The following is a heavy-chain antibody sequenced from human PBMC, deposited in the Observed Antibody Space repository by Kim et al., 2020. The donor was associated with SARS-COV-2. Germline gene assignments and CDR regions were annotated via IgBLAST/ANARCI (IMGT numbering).Heavy chain of an antibody. Sequence: SETLSLTCAVYSGSFSGYHWSWIRQPPGKGLEWIGEINRRGSANSNPSPKSRRTMTIDTSKKQSSLHLTSVPAADTAVDYGWRAANYDCWTGNYTGVFD. CDR1: SGSFSGYH. D-gene: IGHD3-3*01. CDR2: INRRGSA. V-gene: IGHV4-34*01. CDR3: WRAANYDCWTGNYTGVFD. J-gene: IGHJ4*01.